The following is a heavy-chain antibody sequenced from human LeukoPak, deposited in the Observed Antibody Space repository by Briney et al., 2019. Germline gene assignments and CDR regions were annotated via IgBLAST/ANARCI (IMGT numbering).Heavy chain of an antibody. V-gene: IGHV3-30-3*01. CDR3: AIDVQSGAVSYFDD. J-gene: IGHJ4*01. D-gene: IGHD1-1*01. CDR2: ITHNGGTQ. Sequence: GGSLRLSCEASGFTFRNYSIHWVRQVPGEGLEWVSLITHNGGTQYYADSVNGRFTISRDNSQNTVFLQMNSLRPEDTAVYYCAIDVQSGAVSYFDDWGQGTLVTVSS. CDR1: GFTFRNYS.